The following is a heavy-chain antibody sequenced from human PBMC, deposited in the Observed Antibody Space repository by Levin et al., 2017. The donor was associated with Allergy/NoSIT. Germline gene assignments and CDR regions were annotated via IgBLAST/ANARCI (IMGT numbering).Heavy chain of an antibody. CDR3: ASWAMYHYDRSAFDYFYYAMDV. CDR1: GILFSSYD. J-gene: IGHJ6*02. Sequence: GGSLRLSCAASGILFSSYDMNWVRQAPGKGLEWVSSISAGGNYIYYSDSVKGRFTISRDNAKNSLFLQMNSLLAADTAVYSCASWAMYHYDRSAFDYFYYAMDVWGQGTTVTVSS. V-gene: IGHV3-21*01. CDR2: ISAGGNYI. D-gene: IGHD3-22*01.